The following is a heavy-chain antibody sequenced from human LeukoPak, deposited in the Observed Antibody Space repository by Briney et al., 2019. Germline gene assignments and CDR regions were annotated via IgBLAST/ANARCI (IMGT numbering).Heavy chain of an antibody. CDR3: PKDKVITMVRGVIISGAQTSYYFDY. D-gene: IGHD3-10*01. CDR2: ISVSGGST. CDR1: GFTFSSYA. J-gene: IGHJ4*02. Sequence: GGSLRLSCAVSGFTFSSYAMSWIRQAPGTGLEWLSAISVSGGSTYYEDSVKGRFTISRNNSKNTHYLQMNSQRAKDTAVYYCPKDKVITMVRGVIISGAQTSYYFDYGGQGTLVTVSS. V-gene: IGHV3-23*01.